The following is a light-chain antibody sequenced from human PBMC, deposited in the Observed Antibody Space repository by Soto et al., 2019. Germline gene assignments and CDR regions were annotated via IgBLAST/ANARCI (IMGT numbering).Light chain of an antibody. Sequence: DIQMTQSPSSLSASVGDRVTITCRASQGISNDLGWDQQKPGKAPKCLIYAASSLQSGVPSRLSGSGSGPECTRTISTLQPEDFAAYDSLHHNSYPWTCGQGPKVEIK. V-gene: IGKV1-17*01. CDR1: QGISND. J-gene: IGKJ1*01. CDR3: LHHNSYPWT. CDR2: AAS.